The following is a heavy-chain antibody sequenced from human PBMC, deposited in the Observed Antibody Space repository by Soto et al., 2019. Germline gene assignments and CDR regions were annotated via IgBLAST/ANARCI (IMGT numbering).Heavy chain of an antibody. D-gene: IGHD5-12*01. Sequence: ASVKVSCKASGGTFSSYTISWVRQAPGQGLEWMGRIIPILGIANYAQKFQGRVTITADKSTSTAYMELSSLRSEDTAVYYCARKYSGLSPPYYGMDVWGQGTTVTVSS. CDR3: ARKYSGLSPPYYGMDV. V-gene: IGHV1-69*02. CDR1: GGTFSSYT. J-gene: IGHJ6*02. CDR2: IIPILGIA.